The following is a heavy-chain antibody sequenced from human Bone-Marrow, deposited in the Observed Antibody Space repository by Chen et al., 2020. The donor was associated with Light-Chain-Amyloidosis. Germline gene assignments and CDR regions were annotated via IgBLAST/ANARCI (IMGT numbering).Heavy chain of an antibody. CDR2: IYFSVTT. J-gene: IGHJ4*02. CDR3: ASSDYGSGSYYFDY. CDR1: SGSITNYY. Sequence: QVQLQESGPGLLRPSETLSLTCTVSSGSITNYYWTWIRQPPGKGLEWIGYIYFSVTTNYNPSLKSRVTISVDTSKNQFSLKLTSVTAADTAVYYCASSDYGSGSYYFDYWGQGSLVTVSS. V-gene: IGHV4-59*01. D-gene: IGHD3-10*01.